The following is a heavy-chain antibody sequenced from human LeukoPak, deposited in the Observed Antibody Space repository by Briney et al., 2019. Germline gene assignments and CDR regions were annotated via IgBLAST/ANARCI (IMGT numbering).Heavy chain of an antibody. V-gene: IGHV4-38-2*01. Sequence: PSETLSLTCAVSGYSISSGYYWGWIRQPPGKGLEWIGSIYHSGSTYYNPSLKSRVTISVDTSKNQFSLKLSSVTAADTAVYYCARQGYCSSTSCYKGGGSYFDYWGRGTLVTVSS. J-gene: IGHJ4*02. CDR3: ARQGYCSSTSCYKGGGSYFDY. CDR1: GYSISSGYY. CDR2: IYHSGST. D-gene: IGHD2-2*02.